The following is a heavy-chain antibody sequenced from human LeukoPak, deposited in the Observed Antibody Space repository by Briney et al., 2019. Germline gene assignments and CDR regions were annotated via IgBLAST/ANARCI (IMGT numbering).Heavy chain of an antibody. CDR1: GFTFSNYG. CDR2: LWYDGSNE. V-gene: IGHV3-33*01. D-gene: IGHD1-26*01. J-gene: IGHJ3*02. CDR3: ARSPIVGAPLGPFDI. Sequence: QPGRSLRLSCAASGFTFSNYGMHWVRQAPGKGLEWVAHLWYDGSNEFYADSVKGRFTISRDNSKNTLYLQMNSLRAEDTAVYYCARSPIVGAPLGPFDIWGQGTMVTVSS.